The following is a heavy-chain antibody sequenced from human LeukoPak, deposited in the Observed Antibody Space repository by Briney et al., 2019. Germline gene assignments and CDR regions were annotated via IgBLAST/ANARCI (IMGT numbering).Heavy chain of an antibody. CDR3: ARVYCSSTSCYTKAFDI. D-gene: IGHD2-2*02. J-gene: IGHJ3*02. CDR2: IYYSGST. Sequence: SETLSLTCTVSGGSISSYYWSWIRQPPGKGLEWIGYIYYSGSTNYNPSLKSRVTISVDTSKNQFSLKLSSVTAADTAVYYCARVYCSSTSCYTKAFDIWGQGTMVTVSS. V-gene: IGHV4-59*01. CDR1: GGSISSYY.